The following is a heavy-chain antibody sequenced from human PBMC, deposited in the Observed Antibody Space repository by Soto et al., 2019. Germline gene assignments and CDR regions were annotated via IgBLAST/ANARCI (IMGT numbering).Heavy chain of an antibody. J-gene: IGHJ4*02. CDR3: ATEAYGDSVPGY. D-gene: IGHD4-17*01. Sequence: QVQLLQSGAEVKKPGAAVKVSCEASGHTSATSYIHWVRQAPGQGLEWMGIINPSGGSTSYAQRFQGRATMSTDTSTKTVYLEISSLRSDDTAVYYGATEAYGDSVPGYWGRGSLVTVSS. CDR2: INPSGGST. CDR1: GHTSATSY. V-gene: IGHV1-46*01.